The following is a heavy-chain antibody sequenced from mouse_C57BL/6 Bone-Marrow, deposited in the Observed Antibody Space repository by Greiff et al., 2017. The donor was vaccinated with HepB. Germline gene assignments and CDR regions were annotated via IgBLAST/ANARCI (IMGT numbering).Heavy chain of an antibody. CDR3: AIVGNYPFAY. CDR1: GYTFTSYW. Sequence: QVQLQQPGAELVKPGASVKVSCKASGYTFTSYWMHWVKQRPGQGLEWIGRIHPSDSDTNYNQKFKGKATLTVDKSSSTAYMQLSSLASAASAVCYCAIVGNYPFAYWGQGTLVTVSA. D-gene: IGHD2-1*01. J-gene: IGHJ3*01. CDR2: IHPSDSDT. V-gene: IGHV1-74*01.